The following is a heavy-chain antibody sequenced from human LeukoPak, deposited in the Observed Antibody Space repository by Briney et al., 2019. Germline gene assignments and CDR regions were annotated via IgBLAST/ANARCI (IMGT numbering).Heavy chain of an antibody. CDR2: FDPEDGET. V-gene: IGHV1-24*01. D-gene: IGHD7-27*01. CDR3: ATDHLGMNWFDP. Sequence: ASVKVSRKVSGYTLTELSMHWVRQAPGKGLEWMGGFDPEDGETIYAQKFQGRVTMTEDTSTDTAYMELSSLRSEDTAVYYCATDHLGMNWFDPWGQGTLVTVSS. CDR1: GYTLTELS. J-gene: IGHJ5*02.